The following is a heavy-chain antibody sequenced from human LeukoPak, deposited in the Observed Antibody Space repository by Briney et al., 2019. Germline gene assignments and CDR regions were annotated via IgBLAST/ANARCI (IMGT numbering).Heavy chain of an antibody. Sequence: GGSLRLSCAASGFTFSSYWMHWVRQAPGKGLVWVSHINTDGRSTVHADSVKGRFTISRDNAKNTLYLQMNRLRAEDTAVYYCAGPSAAGPYFVYWGQGTLFTVSS. D-gene: IGHD6-13*01. CDR2: INTDGRST. CDR1: GFTFSSYW. CDR3: AGPSAAGPYFVY. V-gene: IGHV3-74*01. J-gene: IGHJ4*02.